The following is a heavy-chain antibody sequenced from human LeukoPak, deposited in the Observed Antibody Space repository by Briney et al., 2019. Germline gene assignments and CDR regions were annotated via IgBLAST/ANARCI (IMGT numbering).Heavy chain of an antibody. CDR1: GFTFSSYA. CDR2: ISGSGGST. D-gene: IGHD3-16*02. CDR3: AKGGGIRLGELSLYRYYYYYGMDV. V-gene: IGHV3-23*01. J-gene: IGHJ6*02. Sequence: GGSLRLSCAASGFTFSSYAMSWVRQAPGKGLEWVSAISGSGGSTYYADSVKGRFTISRDNSKNTLYLQMNSLRAEDTAVYYCAKGGGIRLGELSLYRYYYYYGMDVWGQETTVTASS.